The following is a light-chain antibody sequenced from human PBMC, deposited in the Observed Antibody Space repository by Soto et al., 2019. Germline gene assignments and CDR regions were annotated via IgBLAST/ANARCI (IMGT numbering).Light chain of an antibody. CDR1: QSVSRW. J-gene: IGKJ5*01. CDR3: QQYNTYST. Sequence: IQMTQSPSTLSASVGDRVTITCRASQSVSRWLAWYKQKPGEAPKLLIYKASNLESGVPSRFSGGGSGTEFTLTISSLQPDDFATYYCQQYNTYSTFGQGTRLEIK. V-gene: IGKV1-5*03. CDR2: KAS.